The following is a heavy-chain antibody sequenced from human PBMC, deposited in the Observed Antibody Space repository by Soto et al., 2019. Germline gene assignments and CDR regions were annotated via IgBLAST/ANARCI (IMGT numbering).Heavy chain of an antibody. CDR2: IIPIFGTA. D-gene: IGHD3-22*01. Sequence: SVKVSCKASGGTFTNYAFSWVRQAPGQGLEWLGGIIPIFGTADYAQKFQGRVTMTRDTSTSTVYMELSSLRSEDTAVYYCARRGDSRGYYLYYFDYWGKGTLVTVSS. CDR3: ARRGDSRGYYLYYFDY. CDR1: GGTFTNYA. V-gene: IGHV1-69*05. J-gene: IGHJ4*02.